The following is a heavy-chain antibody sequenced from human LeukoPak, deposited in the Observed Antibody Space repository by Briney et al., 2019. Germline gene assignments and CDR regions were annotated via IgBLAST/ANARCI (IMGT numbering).Heavy chain of an antibody. CDR1: GFTFSSYW. Sequence: PGGSLRLSCAASGFTFSSYWMSWVRQAPGKGLEWVANIKQDGSEKYYVDSVKGRFTISRDNAKNSLYLQMNSLRAEDTAVYYCARVGTNYYYYMDVWGKGTTVTVSS. J-gene: IGHJ6*03. V-gene: IGHV3-7*01. CDR3: ARVGTNYYYYMDV. CDR2: IKQDGSEK.